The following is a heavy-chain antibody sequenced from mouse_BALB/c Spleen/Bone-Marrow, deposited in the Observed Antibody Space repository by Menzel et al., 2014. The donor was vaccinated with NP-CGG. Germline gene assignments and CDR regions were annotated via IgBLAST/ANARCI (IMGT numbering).Heavy chain of an antibody. Sequence: VQLQQSGAELVKPGASVKLSCTVSGFNIKDTYMHWVKQRPEQGLEWIGRIDPANGNTKYDPKFQGKATITEDTSSNTAYLQLSSLTSEDAAVYYRAREVDYAMDYWGQGTSVTVSS. J-gene: IGHJ4*01. CDR1: GFNIKDTY. D-gene: IGHD1-1*01. V-gene: IGHV14-3*02. CDR3: AREVDYAMDY. CDR2: IDPANGNT.